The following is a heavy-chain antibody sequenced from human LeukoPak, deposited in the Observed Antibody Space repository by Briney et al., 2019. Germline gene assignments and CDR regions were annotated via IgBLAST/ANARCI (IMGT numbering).Heavy chain of an antibody. Sequence: GRSLVLSCAASGFTFSTLGMHWVRQAPGKGLEGVAVISYEGSIKYYADSVKGRFTISRDNSKNTLYLQMNSLRAEDTAVYYCARECGGDCYYAFDIWGQGTMVTVSS. CDR3: ARECGGDCYYAFDI. CDR1: GFTFSTLG. CDR2: ISYEGSIK. J-gene: IGHJ3*02. D-gene: IGHD2-21*02. V-gene: IGHV3-30*03.